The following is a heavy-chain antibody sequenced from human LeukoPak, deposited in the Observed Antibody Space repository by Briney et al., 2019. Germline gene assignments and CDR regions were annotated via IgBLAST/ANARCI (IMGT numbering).Heavy chain of an antibody. Sequence: SETLSLTCTVSGGSISSYYWNWIRQPPGKGLEWIGYMSYSGSTNYNPSLKSRVTISVDTSKNQFSLKLSSVTAADTAVYYCARDYYDSSGYYYDGGYFDYWGQGTLVTVSS. V-gene: IGHV4-59*01. CDR3: ARDYYDSSGYYYDGGYFDY. CDR1: GGSISSYY. CDR2: MSYSGST. D-gene: IGHD3-22*01. J-gene: IGHJ4*02.